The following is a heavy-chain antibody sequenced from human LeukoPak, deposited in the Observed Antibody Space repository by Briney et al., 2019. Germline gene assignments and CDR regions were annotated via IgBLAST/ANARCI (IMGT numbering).Heavy chain of an antibody. V-gene: IGHV3-30*04. CDR1: GFTFSSYA. CDR2: ISYDGSNK. J-gene: IGHJ5*02. Sequence: GGSLRLSCAASGFTFSSYAMHWVRQAPGKGLEWVAVISYDGSNKYYADSVKGRFTISRDNSKNTLYLQMNSLRAEDTAVYYCARGGSDSSLIHNWFDPWGQGTLVTVSS. D-gene: IGHD3-22*01. CDR3: ARGGSDSSLIHNWFDP.